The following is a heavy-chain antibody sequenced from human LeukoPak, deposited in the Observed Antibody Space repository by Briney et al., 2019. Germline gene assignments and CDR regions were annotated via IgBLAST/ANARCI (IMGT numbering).Heavy chain of an antibody. CDR2: IYYSGST. Sequence: PSETLSLTCTVSGGSISSGGYYWGWIRQHPGKGLEWIGYIYYSGSTYYNPSLKSRVTISVDTSKNQFSLKLSSVTAADTAVYYCARESGFGVVTDDAFDIWGQGTMVTVSS. CDR1: GGSISSGGYY. D-gene: IGHD3-3*01. J-gene: IGHJ3*02. V-gene: IGHV4-31*03. CDR3: ARESGFGVVTDDAFDI.